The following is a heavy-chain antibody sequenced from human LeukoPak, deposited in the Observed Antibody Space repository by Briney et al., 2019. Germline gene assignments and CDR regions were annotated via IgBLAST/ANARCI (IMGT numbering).Heavy chain of an antibody. CDR3: ARAQGKFDP. Sequence: SETLSLTCTVSGGSISSGGFYWSWIRQHPGKGLEWIGYIYYSGNTYYNPSLKSRVNISVDTSKNQFSLKLSSVTAADTAVYYCARAQGKFDPWGQGTLVTVSS. CDR2: IYYSGNT. J-gene: IGHJ5*02. V-gene: IGHV4-31*03. CDR1: GGSISSGGFY.